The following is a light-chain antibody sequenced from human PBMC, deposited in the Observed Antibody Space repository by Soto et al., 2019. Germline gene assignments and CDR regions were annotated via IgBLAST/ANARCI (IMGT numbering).Light chain of an antibody. CDR3: YSYTYTNTPWV. V-gene: IGLV2-14*01. J-gene: IGLJ3*02. CDR2: EVT. Sequence: QSVLTQPASVSGSPGQSITISCTGATIDVGDYNYVSWYQQYPGKAPKLLIYEVTNRPSGISNRFSGSKSGNTASLTISGLQAEDEGYYYCYSYTYTNTPWVFGGGTKLTVL. CDR1: TIDVGDYNY.